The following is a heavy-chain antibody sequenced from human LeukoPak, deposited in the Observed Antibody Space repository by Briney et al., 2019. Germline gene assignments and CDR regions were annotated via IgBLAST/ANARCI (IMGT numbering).Heavy chain of an antibody. D-gene: IGHD3-3*01. J-gene: IGHJ4*02. CDR3: AKNDFWSGYAVDY. Sequence: ASVKVSCKASGYTFTSYDINWVRQAPGQGLEWMGWINPNSGGTNYAQKFQGRVTMTRDTSISTAYMELSRLRSDDTAVYYCAKNDFWSGYAVDYWGQGTLVTVSS. CDR1: GYTFTSYD. CDR2: INPNSGGT. V-gene: IGHV1-2*02.